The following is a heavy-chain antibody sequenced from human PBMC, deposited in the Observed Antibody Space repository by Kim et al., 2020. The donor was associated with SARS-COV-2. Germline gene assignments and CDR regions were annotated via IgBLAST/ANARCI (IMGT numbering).Heavy chain of an antibody. CDR1: GFTFSSYG. CDR2: ISYDGSNK. D-gene: IGHD3-10*02. CDR3: AKENYYVSFDY. V-gene: IGHV3-30*18. Sequence: GGSLRLSCAASGFTFSSYGMHWVRQAPGKGLEWVAVISYDGSNKYYADSVKGRFTISRDNSKNTLYLQMNSLRAEDTAVYYCAKENYYVSFDYWGQGTLV. J-gene: IGHJ4*02.